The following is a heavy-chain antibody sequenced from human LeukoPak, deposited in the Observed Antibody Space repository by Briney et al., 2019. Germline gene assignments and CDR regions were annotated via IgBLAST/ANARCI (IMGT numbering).Heavy chain of an antibody. CDR3: ARRYCTDGVCYLVS. Sequence: SGTLSLTCTVSGGSISSYYWSWIRQPPGKGLEWIGYIYFTGSTNYNPSLKSRVTMSVDTSNNQFSLKLSSVTAADTAVYYCARRYCTDGVCYLVSWGQGTLATVSS. CDR2: IYFTGST. J-gene: IGHJ5*02. CDR1: GGSISSYY. V-gene: IGHV4-59*12. D-gene: IGHD2-8*01.